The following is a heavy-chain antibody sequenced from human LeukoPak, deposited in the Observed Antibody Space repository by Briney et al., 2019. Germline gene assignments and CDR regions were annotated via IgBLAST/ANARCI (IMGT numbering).Heavy chain of an antibody. D-gene: IGHD3-9*01. CDR3: AKGTNYDILTGYSH. J-gene: IGHJ4*02. CDR2: ISWNSGSI. V-gene: IGHV3-9*01. CDR1: GFTFNDYA. Sequence: PGGSLRLSCAASGFTFNDYAMHWVRQAPGKGLEWVSGISWNSGSIGYADSVKGRFTISRDNAKNSLYLQMNSLRAEDTALYYCAKGTNYDILTGYSHWGQGTLVTVSS.